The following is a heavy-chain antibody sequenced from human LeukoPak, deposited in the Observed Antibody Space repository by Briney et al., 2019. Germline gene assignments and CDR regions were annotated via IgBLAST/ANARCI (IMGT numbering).Heavy chain of an antibody. Sequence: GGSLRLSCTASGFSFSTYWMTWVRQAPGKGLEWLANIGQDGSEKKYVDSVKSRFTISRDNAKNSLYLQMNYLRAEDTAVYYCATPKQNGSGGSRWYHDLWGRGTMVTVSS. V-gene: IGHV3-7*01. D-gene: IGHD6-19*01. CDR2: IGQDGSEK. CDR1: GFSFSTYW. CDR3: ATPKQNGSGGSRWYHDL. J-gene: IGHJ2*01.